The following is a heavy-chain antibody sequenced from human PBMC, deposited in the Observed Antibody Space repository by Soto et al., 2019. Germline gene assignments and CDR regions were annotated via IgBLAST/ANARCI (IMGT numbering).Heavy chain of an antibody. J-gene: IGHJ6*02. D-gene: IGHD5-18*01. CDR1: GFTFSSYG. CDR3: ARDSVRYSYAYGMDV. Sequence: GGSLRLSCAVSGFTFSSYGMHWVRQAPGKGLEWVAVIWYDGSNKYYADSVKGRFTISRDNSKNTLYLQMNSLRAEDTAVYYCARDSVRYSYAYGMDVWGQGTTVTVSS. CDR2: IWYDGSNK. V-gene: IGHV3-33*01.